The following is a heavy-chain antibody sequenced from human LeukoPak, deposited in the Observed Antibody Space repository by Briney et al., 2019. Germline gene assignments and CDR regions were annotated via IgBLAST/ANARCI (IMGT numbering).Heavy chain of an antibody. J-gene: IGHJ4*02. Sequence: PSETLSLTCAVYGGSFSGYYWSWIRQPPGKGLEWIGEINHSGSTNYNPSLKSRVTISVDTSKNQFSLKLSSVTAADTAVYYCANDDYVWGNLPDYWGQGTLVTVSS. CDR3: ANDDYVWGNLPDY. CDR2: INHSGST. CDR1: GGSFSGYY. D-gene: IGHD3-16*01. V-gene: IGHV4-34*01.